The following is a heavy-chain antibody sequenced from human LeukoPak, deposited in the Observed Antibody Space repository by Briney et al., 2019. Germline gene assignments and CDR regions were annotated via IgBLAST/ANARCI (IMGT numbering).Heavy chain of an antibody. CDR1: GGTFSSYA. V-gene: IGHV1-69*13. CDR3: ARDLGYCTNGVCHTRFDY. J-gene: IGHJ4*02. D-gene: IGHD2-8*01. CDR2: IIPIFGTA. Sequence: SVKVSCKASGGTFSSYAISWVRQAPGQGLEWMGGIIPIFGTANYAQKFQGRVTITADESTSTAYMELSSLRSEDTAVYYCARDLGYCTNGVCHTRFDYWGQETLVAVSS.